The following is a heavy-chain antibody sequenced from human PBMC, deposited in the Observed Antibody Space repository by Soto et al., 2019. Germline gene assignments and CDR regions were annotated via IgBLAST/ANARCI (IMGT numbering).Heavy chain of an antibody. CDR1: GGSISSGGYS. V-gene: IGHV4-30-2*01. CDR2: IYHSGST. Sequence: TLSLTCAVSGGSISSGGYSWSWIRQPPGKGLEWIGYIYHSGSTYYNPSLKSRVTISVDRSKNQFSLKLSSVTAADTAVYYWARVGSSSWYYFDYWGQGTLVTVSS. CDR3: ARVGSSSWYYFDY. D-gene: IGHD6-13*01. J-gene: IGHJ4*02.